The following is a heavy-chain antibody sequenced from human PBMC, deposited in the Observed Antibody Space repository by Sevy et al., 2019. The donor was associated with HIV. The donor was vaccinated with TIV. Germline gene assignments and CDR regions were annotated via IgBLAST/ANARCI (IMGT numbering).Heavy chain of an antibody. CDR1: GGTFSSYA. D-gene: IGHD4-4*01. Sequence: ASVKVSCKASGGTFSSYAISWVRQAPGQGLEWMGGIIPIFGTANYAQKFQGRVTITADESTSTAYMVLSSLRSEDTAVYYCARDVRPFMTTVTNWFDPWGQGTLVTVSS. CDR2: IIPIFGTA. J-gene: IGHJ5*02. CDR3: ARDVRPFMTTVTNWFDP. V-gene: IGHV1-69*13.